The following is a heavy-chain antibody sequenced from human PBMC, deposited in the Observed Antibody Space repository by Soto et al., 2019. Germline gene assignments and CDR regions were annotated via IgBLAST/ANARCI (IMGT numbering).Heavy chain of an antibody. J-gene: IGHJ4*02. Sequence: QVQLVQSGAEVKKPGASVKVSCKASGYTFISYDINWVRQATGQGLEGMGWMNPNTGDTGYAQKFQGRVTMTRNTSINTANLELSSLRSDDTAEYFCARGDGYIFDYWGQGTLVTVSS. D-gene: IGHD5-12*01. V-gene: IGHV1-8*01. CDR2: MNPNTGDT. CDR3: ARGDGYIFDY. CDR1: GYTFISYD.